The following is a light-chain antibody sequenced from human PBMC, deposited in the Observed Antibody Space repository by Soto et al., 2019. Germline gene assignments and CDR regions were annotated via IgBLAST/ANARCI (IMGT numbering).Light chain of an antibody. V-gene: IGKV3-15*01. J-gene: IGKJ1*01. Sequence: ILMSPSPATLSVTPEERDTLSFRASQTVLSNLAWYQQRPGQAPRLLIFAASAMASGIPVKVIGSGSGTEFTLTISSLESEYFAVYYCQQDNLWPTFGQGTKVDI. CDR1: QTVLSN. CDR3: QQDNLWPT. CDR2: AAS.